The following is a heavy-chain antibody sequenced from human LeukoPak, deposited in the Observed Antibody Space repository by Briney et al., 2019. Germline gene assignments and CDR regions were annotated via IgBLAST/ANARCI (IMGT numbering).Heavy chain of an antibody. D-gene: IGHD3-3*01. CDR3: AREGFWSGYYWFDP. V-gene: IGHV4-4*07. Sequence: PSETLSLTCTVSGGSISSYHWSWIRQPAGKGLEWIGRIYTSGSTNYNPSLKSRVTMSVDTSKNQFSLKLSSVTAADTAVYYCAREGFWSGYYWFDPWGQGTLVTVSS. J-gene: IGHJ5*02. CDR2: IYTSGST. CDR1: GGSISSYH.